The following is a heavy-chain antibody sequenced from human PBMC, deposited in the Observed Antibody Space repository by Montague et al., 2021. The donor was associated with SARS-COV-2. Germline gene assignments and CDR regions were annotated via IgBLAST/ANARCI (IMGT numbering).Heavy chain of an antibody. D-gene: IGHD6-13*01. J-gene: IGHJ4*02. CDR1: GGSISSSNW. Sequence: SETLSLTCAVSGGSISSSNWWSWVRQPPGKGLEWIGEIYHGGSTHYNPSLKSRITISVDKSKNQFSLKLSSVTAADTAVYYCARGGSSSFPFDYWGQGTLVTVSS. CDR3: ARGGSSSFPFDY. V-gene: IGHV4-4*02. CDR2: IYHGGST.